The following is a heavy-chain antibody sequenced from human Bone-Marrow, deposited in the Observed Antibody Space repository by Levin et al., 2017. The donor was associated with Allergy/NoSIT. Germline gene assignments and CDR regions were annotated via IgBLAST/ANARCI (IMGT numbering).Heavy chain of an antibody. D-gene: IGHD2-2*01. J-gene: IGHJ2*01. CDR2: INQSGNS. CDR1: GGAFNDYY. V-gene: IGHV4-34*01. Sequence: SETLSLTCAVYGGAFNDYYWNWIRQSPGKGLEWIGEINQSGNSDYNPSLKTRVSMSIDSIKKQFSLKLNSVTAADTAIYYCARSPYHGTWYFEFWGRGSQVTVAS. CDR3: ARSPYHGTWYFEF.